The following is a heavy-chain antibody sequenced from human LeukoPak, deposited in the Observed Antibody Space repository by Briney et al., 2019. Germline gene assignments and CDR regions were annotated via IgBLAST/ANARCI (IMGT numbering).Heavy chain of an antibody. CDR2: IPTDETPT. CDR3: ARDHYFKIDY. V-gene: IGHV3-74*01. D-gene: IGHD3-10*01. CDR1: GFIFSNFV. J-gene: IGHJ4*02. Sequence: GGSLRLSCAASGFIFSNFVMHWVRQAPGEGLVWVSRIPTDETPTNYADSAQGRFTISRDNAKNTLYLQMNNPRAEDTAVYYCARDHYFKIDYWGQGTLVTVSS.